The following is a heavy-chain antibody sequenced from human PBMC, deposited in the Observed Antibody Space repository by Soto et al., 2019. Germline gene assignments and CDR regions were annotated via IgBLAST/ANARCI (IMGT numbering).Heavy chain of an antibody. V-gene: IGHV1-69*02. Sequence: QVQLVQSGAEVKKPGSSVKVSCKASGGTFSSYTISWVRQAPGQGLEWMGRIIPILGIANYAQKFQGRVTITAEKSTSTAYMELSSLRSEDTAVYYCARTYCSGGSCYSHYYYGMDVWGQGTTVTVSS. CDR3: ARTYCSGGSCYSHYYYGMDV. J-gene: IGHJ6*02. CDR1: GGTFSSYT. D-gene: IGHD2-15*01. CDR2: IIPILGIA.